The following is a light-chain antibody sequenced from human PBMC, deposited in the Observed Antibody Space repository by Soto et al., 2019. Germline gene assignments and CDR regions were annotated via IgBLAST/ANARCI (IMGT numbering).Light chain of an antibody. J-gene: IGKJ2*01. Sequence: GDRVTITCRASQSISSYLNWYQQKPGKAPKLLIYAASSLQSGVPSRFSGSGSGTDFTLTISSLQPEDFATYYCQQSYTTPRTFGQGTKLEIK. CDR1: QSISSY. CDR2: AAS. V-gene: IGKV1-39*01. CDR3: QQSYTTPRT.